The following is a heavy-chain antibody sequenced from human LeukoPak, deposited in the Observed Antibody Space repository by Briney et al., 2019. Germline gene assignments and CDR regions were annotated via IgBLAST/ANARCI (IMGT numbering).Heavy chain of an antibody. CDR3: TRGPFYDSSGYYGNWFDA. CDR1: GFTFSGSP. D-gene: IGHD3-22*01. CDR2: IRSKANNYAT. J-gene: IGHJ5*02. V-gene: IGHV3-73*01. Sequence: PGGSLTLSCAASGFTFSGSPTHWVRQASGKGLEWVGLIRSKANNYATLYAASVKGRFTISRDDSKNTAYLQMNSLKTEDTAVYYCTRGPFYDSSGYYGNWFDAWGQGTLVTVSS.